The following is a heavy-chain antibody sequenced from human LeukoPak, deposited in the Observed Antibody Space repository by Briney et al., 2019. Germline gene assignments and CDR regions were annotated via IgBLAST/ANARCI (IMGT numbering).Heavy chain of an antibody. D-gene: IGHD1-26*01. CDR2: FTSDGNSM. J-gene: IGHJ4*02. Sequence: GRCLRLSCAASRFTLSSYTMYWVRQAPGSGLVWVARFTSDGNSMTYADFVKGRFTVSRDIAKNTLYLQMNSLRAEDTAVYYCARAQVGSPTDCWGQGTLVTVSS. V-gene: IGHV3-74*01. CDR1: RFTLSSYT. CDR3: ARAQVGSPTDC.